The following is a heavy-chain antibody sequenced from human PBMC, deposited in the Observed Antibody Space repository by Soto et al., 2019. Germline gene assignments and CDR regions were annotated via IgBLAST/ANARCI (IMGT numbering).Heavy chain of an antibody. CDR1: GFTVSYKY. D-gene: IGHD3-22*01. CDR3: ARHGYDISGYHKYCFDH. CDR2: IYSGGST. J-gene: IGHJ4*02. V-gene: IGHV3-53*01. Sequence: EVQLVESGGGLIQPGGSLRLSCAASGFTVSYKYMSWVRQAPGKRLEWVSVIYSGGSTYYADSVRGRFTISRDNSKNTLFLQMDSLRVEDTAVYYCARHGYDISGYHKYCFDHWGQGTLVTVSS.